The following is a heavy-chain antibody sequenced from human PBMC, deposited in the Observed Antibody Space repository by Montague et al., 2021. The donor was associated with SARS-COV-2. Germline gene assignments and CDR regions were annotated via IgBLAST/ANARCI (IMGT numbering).Heavy chain of an antibody. D-gene: IGHD3-10*01. CDR1: GFTFRTYE. CDR3: ARDGRFGELDY. CDR2: ISSSGSTI. V-gene: IGHV3-48*03. J-gene: IGHJ4*02. Sequence: SLRLSCAASGFTFRTYEMNWVRQAPGKGLEWVSYISSSGSTIYYADSVEGRFTISRDNAKNSLYLQMNSLRAEDTAVYYCARDGRFGELDYWGQGTLVTVST.